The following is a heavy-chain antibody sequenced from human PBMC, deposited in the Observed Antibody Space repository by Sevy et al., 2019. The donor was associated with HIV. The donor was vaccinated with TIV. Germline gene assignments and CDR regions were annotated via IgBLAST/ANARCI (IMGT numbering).Heavy chain of an antibody. CDR1: GGSISDYY. CDR3: ARGPQSCNSVSCYSALS. V-gene: IGHV4-4*07. Sequence: SETLSLTCTVSGGSISDYYWTWIRQPAGKGLEWLGRIYISGSTEYNPSLKSRVSMSLATSKNTFSLKLTSMTAADTAVYYSARGPQSCNSVSCYSALSWGQGILVTVSS. CDR2: IYISGST. D-gene: IGHD2-15*01. J-gene: IGHJ4*02.